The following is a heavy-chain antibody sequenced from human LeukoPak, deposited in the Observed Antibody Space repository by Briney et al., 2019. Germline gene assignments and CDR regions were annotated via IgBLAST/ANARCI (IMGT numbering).Heavy chain of an antibody. CDR2: ISSSSSYI. CDR3: ARDPGTVGAAHFDY. Sequence: PGGSLRLSCAACGFTFSIYSMNWVRQAPGKGLEWVSSISSSSSYIYYADSVKGRFTISRDNAKNSLYLQMNSLRAEDTAVYYCARDPGTVGAAHFDYWGQGTLVTVSS. V-gene: IGHV3-21*01. J-gene: IGHJ4*02. D-gene: IGHD2-15*01. CDR1: GFTFSIYS.